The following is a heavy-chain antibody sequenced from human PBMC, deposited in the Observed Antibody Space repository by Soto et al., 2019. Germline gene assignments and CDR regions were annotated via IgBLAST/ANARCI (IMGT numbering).Heavy chain of an antibody. CDR2: IYWDDDK. J-gene: IGHJ1*01. D-gene: IGHD2-8*01. V-gene: IGHV2-5*02. Sequence: QITLKESGPTLVKPTQPLTLTCTFSGFSLSTTGVGVGWIRQPPGKALEWLALIYWDDDKRYSPSLKSRLTITKDTSKNQVVLTMTNMDPVDTATYHCAHTGPYCTKGVCYTARHFQHWGQGTLVTVSS. CDR3: AHTGPYCTKGVCYTARHFQH. CDR1: GFSLSTTGVG.